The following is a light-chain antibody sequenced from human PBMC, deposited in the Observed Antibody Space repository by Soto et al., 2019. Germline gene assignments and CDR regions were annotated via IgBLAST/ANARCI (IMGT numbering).Light chain of an antibody. CDR2: AAS. Sequence: EILLTQSPSTLSLSPGEGVTLSCRASQSVTVNSLAWYQQKPGQAPRLLIYAASTRAAAVPDRFTGSGSGTDFALTISRLEPEDFGVYYCQQYGDSPLTFGGGTKVDIK. CDR1: QSVTVNS. V-gene: IGKV3-20*01. J-gene: IGKJ4*01. CDR3: QQYGDSPLT.